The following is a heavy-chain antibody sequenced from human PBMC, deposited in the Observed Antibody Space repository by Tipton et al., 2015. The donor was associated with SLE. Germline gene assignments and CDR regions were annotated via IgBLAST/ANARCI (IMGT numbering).Heavy chain of an antibody. V-gene: IGHV4-59*11. CDR2: IYYSGST. CDR3: ARYPVKYGGGWFYFDE. Sequence: TLSLTCTVSGGSPSRHHWSCIRQPPGTGLEWIGYIYYSGSTNYNPSLKSRVTISVDTSKNQFSLKLSSVTAADTAVYYCARYPVKYGGGWFYFDEWGQGTLVTVSS. J-gene: IGHJ4*02. CDR1: GGSPSRHH. D-gene: IGHD6-19*01.